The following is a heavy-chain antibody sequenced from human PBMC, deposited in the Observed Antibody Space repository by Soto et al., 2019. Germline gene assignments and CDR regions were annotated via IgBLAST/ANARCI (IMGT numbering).Heavy chain of an antibody. D-gene: IGHD2-21*01. Sequence: GGSLRLSCAASGFTFSSYGMHWVRQAPGKGLEWVAVIWYDGSNKYYADSVKGRFTISRDNAKNSLYLQMNSLRAEDTALYHCARVQVSGIEGRADAFDIWGQGTMVTVSS. CDR3: ARVQVSGIEGRADAFDI. CDR2: IWYDGSNK. J-gene: IGHJ3*02. V-gene: IGHV3-33*01. CDR1: GFTFSSYG.